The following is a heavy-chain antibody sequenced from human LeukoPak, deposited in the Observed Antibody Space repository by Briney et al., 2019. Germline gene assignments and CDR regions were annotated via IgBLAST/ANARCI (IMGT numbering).Heavy chain of an antibody. J-gene: IGHJ4*02. V-gene: IGHV4-59*08. CDR3: ARAPYCTNGVCYNNYFDY. Sequence: SETLSLTCTVSGGSISSYYWSWIRQPPGKGLECIGYIYYSGSTNYNPSLKSRVTISVDTSKNQFSLKLSSVTAADTAVYYCARAPYCTNGVCYNNYFDYWGQGTLVTVSS. CDR1: GGSISSYY. D-gene: IGHD2-8*01. CDR2: IYYSGST.